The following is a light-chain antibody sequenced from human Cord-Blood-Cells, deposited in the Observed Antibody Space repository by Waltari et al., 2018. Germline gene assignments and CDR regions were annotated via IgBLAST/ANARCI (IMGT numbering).Light chain of an antibody. V-gene: IGLV2-11*01. CDR2: DVS. CDR3: CSYAGSYTLV. CDR1: SSDVGGYNY. Sequence: QSALTQPRSVSGSPGPSVTIPCTGTSSDVGGYNYVSWYQQHPGKAPKLMISDVSKRPPGVPARFSGSKSGNTSSLTSSGLQAEDEADYYCCSYAGSYTLVFGGWTKLTVL. J-gene: IGLJ2*01.